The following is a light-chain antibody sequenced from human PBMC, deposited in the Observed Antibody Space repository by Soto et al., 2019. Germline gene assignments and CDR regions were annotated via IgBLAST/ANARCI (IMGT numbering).Light chain of an antibody. CDR1: QSVSNSF. Sequence: EIVLTQFPGTLSLSPGERVTLSCRASQSVSNSFLAWYQQKPGQAPRLLIYNAASRAGGIPDRFGGSGSGTDFTLTISRLEPEDFAVYYCQQYGSSPFTFGPGTKVEIK. CDR3: QQYGSSPFT. J-gene: IGKJ3*01. CDR2: NAA. V-gene: IGKV3-20*01.